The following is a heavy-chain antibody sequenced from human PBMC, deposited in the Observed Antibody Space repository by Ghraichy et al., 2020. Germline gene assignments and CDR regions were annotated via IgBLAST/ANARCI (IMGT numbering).Heavy chain of an antibody. V-gene: IGHV3-30*18. D-gene: IGHD2-21*02. Sequence: GGSLRLSCAASGFTFSSYGMHWVRQAPGKGLEWVAVISYDGSNKYYADSVKGRFTISRDNSKNTLYLQMNSLRAEDTAVYYCAKVTSRDPGGGYYYYYYGMDVWGQGTTVTVSS. J-gene: IGHJ6*02. CDR2: ISYDGSNK. CDR1: GFTFSSYG. CDR3: AKVTSRDPGGGYYYYYYGMDV.